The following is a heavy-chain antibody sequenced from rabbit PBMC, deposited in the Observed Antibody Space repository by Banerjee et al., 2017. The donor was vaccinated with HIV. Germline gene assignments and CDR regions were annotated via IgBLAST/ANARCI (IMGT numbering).Heavy chain of an antibody. CDR1: GFSFSSGYD. CDR2: IYTISGST. CDR3: ARGISSGYYVYYFDL. J-gene: IGHJ4*01. D-gene: IGHD1-1*01. Sequence: QSLEESGGDLVKPGGTLTLTCKASGFSFSSGYDMCWVRQAPGKGLELIVCIYTISGSTWYASWVHGRFIITRNTSLNTVDLKMTSLTAADTATYFCARGISSGYYVYYFDLWGQGTLVTVS. V-gene: IGHV1S43*01.